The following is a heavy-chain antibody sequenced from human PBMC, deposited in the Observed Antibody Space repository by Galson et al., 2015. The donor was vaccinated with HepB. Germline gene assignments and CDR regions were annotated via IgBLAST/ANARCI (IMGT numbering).Heavy chain of an antibody. J-gene: IGHJ4*02. CDR1: GFTFSSFA. V-gene: IGHV3-30*18. CDR3: AKGAGDSQDPIDY. CDR2: ISYDGSDK. Sequence: SLRLSCAASGFTFSSFAMHWVRQAPGKGLEWVAVISYDGSDKYYADSVKGRFTISRDNSKNTLFLQMNSLRADDTALYSCAKGAGDSQDPIDYWGQGTLVTVSS. D-gene: IGHD7-27*01.